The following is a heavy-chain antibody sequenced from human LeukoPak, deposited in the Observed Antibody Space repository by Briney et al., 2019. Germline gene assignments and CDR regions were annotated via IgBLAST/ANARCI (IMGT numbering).Heavy chain of an antibody. J-gene: IGHJ4*02. D-gene: IGHD3-22*01. V-gene: IGHV3-23*01. CDR3: AKSIHYYDSSGYLFEIDY. CDR2: ISGSGGST. Sequence: GGSLRLSCAASGFIFSSYAINWVRQAPGKGLEWVSAISGSGGSTYYADSVKGRFTISRDNSKNTLYLQMNSLRAEDTAVYYCAKSIHYYDSSGYLFEIDYWGQGTLVTVSS. CDR1: GFIFSSYA.